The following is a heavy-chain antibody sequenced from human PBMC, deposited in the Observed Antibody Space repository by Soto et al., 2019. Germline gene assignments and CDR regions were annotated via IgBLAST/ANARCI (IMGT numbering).Heavy chain of an antibody. CDR2: INHSGST. CDR3: ARAAYNWNYVAWFDP. J-gene: IGHJ5*02. V-gene: IGHV4-34*01. CDR1: GGSFRGYY. Sequence: SETLSLTCAVYGGSFRGYYWSWIRQPPGKGLEWIGEINHSGSTNYNPSLKSRVTISVDTSKNQFSLKLSSVTAADTAVYYCARAAYNWNYVAWFDPWGQGTLVTVSS. D-gene: IGHD1-7*01.